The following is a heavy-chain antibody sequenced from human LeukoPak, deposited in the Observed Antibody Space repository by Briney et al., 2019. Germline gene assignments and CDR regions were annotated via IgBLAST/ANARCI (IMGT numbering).Heavy chain of an antibody. CDR2: ISSSSSYI. J-gene: IGHJ4*02. CDR3: ARLLPRSGSSWDDY. V-gene: IGHV3-21*01. CDR1: GFXFSSYS. D-gene: IGHD6-13*01. Sequence: GGSLRLSCAASGFXFSSYSMNWVRQAPGKGLEWVSSISSSSSYIYYADSVKGRFTISRDNAKNSLYLQMNSLRAEDTAVYYCARLLPRSGSSWDDYWGQGTLVTVSS.